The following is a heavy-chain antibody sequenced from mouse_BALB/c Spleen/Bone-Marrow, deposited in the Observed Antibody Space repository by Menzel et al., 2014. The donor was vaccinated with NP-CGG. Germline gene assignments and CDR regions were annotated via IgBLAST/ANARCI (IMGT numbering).Heavy chain of an antibody. CDR2: IDPANGNT. Sequence: VQLQQPGAELVKPGASVKLSCTASGFNIKDTYMHWVKQRPEQGLEWIGRIDPANGNTKYDPKFQGKATITADTSSNTAYLRLSSLTSEDTAVYYCALYYDYDVGYWGQGTTLTVSS. CDR3: ALYYDYDVGY. V-gene: IGHV14-3*02. J-gene: IGHJ2*01. CDR1: GFNIKDTY. D-gene: IGHD2-4*01.